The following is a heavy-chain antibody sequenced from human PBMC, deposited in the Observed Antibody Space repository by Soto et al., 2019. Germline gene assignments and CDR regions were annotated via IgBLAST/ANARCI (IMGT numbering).Heavy chain of an antibody. CDR3: ARDGDRSIAAAGSVVDP. Sequence: SVKVSCKASGGTFSSYTISWVRQAPGQGLEWMGRIIPILGIANYAQKFQGRVTITADKSTSTAYMELSSLRSEDTAVYYCARDGDRSIAAAGSVVDPWGQGTLVTVSS. V-gene: IGHV1-69*04. D-gene: IGHD6-13*01. CDR1: GGTFSSYT. CDR2: IIPILGIA. J-gene: IGHJ5*02.